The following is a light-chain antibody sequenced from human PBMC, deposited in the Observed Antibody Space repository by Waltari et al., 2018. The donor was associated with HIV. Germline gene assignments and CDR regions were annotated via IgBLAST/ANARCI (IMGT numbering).Light chain of an antibody. CDR1: SSAVGRYNY. Sequence: QSALTQPASVSGSAGQSITLSCTGASSAVGRYNYVSWYQHPPGKAPKLIIYDVSNRPSGVSNRFSGSKSGTAASLTISGLQAEDEADYYCSSYTSSRTVVFGGGTKLTVL. V-gene: IGLV2-14*03. CDR2: DVS. CDR3: SSYTSSRTVV. J-gene: IGLJ2*01.